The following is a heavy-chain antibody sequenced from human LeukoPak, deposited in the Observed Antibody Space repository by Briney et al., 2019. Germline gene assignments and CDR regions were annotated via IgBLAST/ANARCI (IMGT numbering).Heavy chain of an antibody. CDR1: GFTFSSYG. Sequence: GGSLRLSCAASGFTFSSYGMHWVRQAPGKGLEWVAFIRYDGSNKYYADSVKGRFTISRDNSKNTLYLQMNSLRAEDTAVYYCAKDRSLWYSSGWAPAELWFDPWGQGTLVTVSS. V-gene: IGHV3-30*02. J-gene: IGHJ5*02. CDR3: AKDRSLWYSSGWAPAELWFDP. D-gene: IGHD6-19*01. CDR2: IRYDGSNK.